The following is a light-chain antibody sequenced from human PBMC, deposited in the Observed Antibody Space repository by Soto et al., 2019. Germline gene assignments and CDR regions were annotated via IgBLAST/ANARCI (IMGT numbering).Light chain of an antibody. V-gene: IGKV3-11*01. J-gene: IGKJ1*01. CDR1: QSVSSY. CDR2: DAS. Sequence: IVLTQSPAPLSLSPGERATLSCRASQSVSSYLAWYQQKPGQAPRLLIYDASNRATGIPARFSGSGSGTDFTLTISSLEPEDFAVYYCQQRSKWPWTVGQGTKVDIK. CDR3: QQRSKWPWT.